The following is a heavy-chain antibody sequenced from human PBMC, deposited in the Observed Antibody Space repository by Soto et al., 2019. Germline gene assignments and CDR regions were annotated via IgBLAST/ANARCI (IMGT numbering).Heavy chain of an antibody. Sequence: AVCRGSVRSSGDYVCWIRQHPGKGLECIGFIYYSGSTYYNPSLKSRVTISVDTSQNQFSMKLSSVTAADTAVYYSARESHTGYRGYFAFWRNGTLVPVSP. D-gene: IGHD5-12*01. J-gene: IGHJ4*03. CDR2: IYYSGST. CDR3: ARESHTGYRGYFAF. V-gene: IGHV4-31*11. CDR1: RGSVRSSGDY.